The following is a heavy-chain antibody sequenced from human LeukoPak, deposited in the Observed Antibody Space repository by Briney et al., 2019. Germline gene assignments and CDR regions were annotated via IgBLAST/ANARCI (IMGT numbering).Heavy chain of an antibody. D-gene: IGHD5-18*01. Sequence: GGSLRLSCAAPGFTFSSYAMSWVRQAPGKGLEWVSGISGSGGDTYYADSVKGRFTVSRDNPKNTLFLHMNSLRAEDTAVYYCARMGGYSYGLYYFDYWGQGTLVTVSS. CDR2: ISGSGGDT. CDR1: GFTFSSYA. CDR3: ARMGGYSYGLYYFDY. V-gene: IGHV3-23*01. J-gene: IGHJ4*02.